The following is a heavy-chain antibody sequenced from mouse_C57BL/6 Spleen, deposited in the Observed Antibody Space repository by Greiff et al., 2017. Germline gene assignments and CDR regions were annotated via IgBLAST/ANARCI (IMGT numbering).Heavy chain of an antibody. CDR1: GYTFTEYT. Sequence: VQLQQSGAELVKPGASVKLSCKASGYTFTEYTIHWVKQRSGQGLEWIGWFYPGSGSIKYNEKFKDKATLTADKSSSTVSMELSRLTSEDAAVYCCTRHEDEEWSKRYFEVWGTGTTVTVSS. V-gene: IGHV1-62-2*01. J-gene: IGHJ1*03. CDR3: TRHEDEEWSKRYFEV. D-gene: IGHD1-3*01. CDR2: FYPGSGSI.